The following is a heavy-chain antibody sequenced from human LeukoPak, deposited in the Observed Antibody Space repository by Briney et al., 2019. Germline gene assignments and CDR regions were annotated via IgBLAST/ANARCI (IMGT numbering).Heavy chain of an antibody. CDR1: GGSISSYY. Sequence: SETLSLTCTVSGGSISSYYWGWIRQPPGKGLEWIGSIYYSGSTYYNPSLKSRVTISVDTSKNQFSLKLSSVTAADTAVYYCARLLRFPYSDYWGQGTLVTVSS. CDR3: ARLLRFPYSDY. V-gene: IGHV4-39*07. CDR2: IYYSGST. J-gene: IGHJ4*02. D-gene: IGHD3-10*01.